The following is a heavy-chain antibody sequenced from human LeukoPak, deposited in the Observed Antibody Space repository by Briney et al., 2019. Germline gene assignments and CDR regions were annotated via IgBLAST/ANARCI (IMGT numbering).Heavy chain of an antibody. V-gene: IGHV3-20*01. J-gene: IGHJ3*02. CDR2: INWNGGST. Sequence: PGGSLRLSCAASGFTFDDYGMSWVRQAPGKGLEWVSSINWNGGSTGYADSVKGRFTIPRDNAKNSLYLQMNGLRAEDTALYHCARGRGYSYRDAFDIWGQGTMVTVSS. D-gene: IGHD5-18*01. CDR1: GFTFDDYG. CDR3: ARGRGYSYRDAFDI.